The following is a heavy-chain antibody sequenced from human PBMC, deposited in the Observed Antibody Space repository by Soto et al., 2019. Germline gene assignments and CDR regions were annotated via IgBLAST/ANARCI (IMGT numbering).Heavy chain of an antibody. Sequence: SETLSLTCTVSGGSISSYYWSWIRQPAGKGLEWIGRIYTSGSTNYNPSLKSRVTMSVDTSKNQFSLKLSSVTAADTAVYYCARDSSDYDILTGYYGWDYYYYGMDVWGQGXTVTVSS. CDR1: GGSISSYY. V-gene: IGHV4-4*07. J-gene: IGHJ6*02. CDR3: ARDSSDYDILTGYYGWDYYYYGMDV. CDR2: IYTSGST. D-gene: IGHD3-9*01.